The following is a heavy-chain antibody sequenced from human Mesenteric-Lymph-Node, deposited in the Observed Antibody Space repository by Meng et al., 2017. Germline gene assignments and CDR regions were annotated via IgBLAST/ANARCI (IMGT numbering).Heavy chain of an antibody. Sequence: SVKVSCKASGGTFSSYTISWVRQAPGQGLEWMGRIIPILGIANYAQKFQGRVTITADKSTSTAYMELSSLRSEDTAVYYCARVSSSSGRRYYFDYWGQGTLVTVSS. V-gene: IGHV1-69*02. CDR1: GGTFSSYT. J-gene: IGHJ4*02. D-gene: IGHD6-19*01. CDR3: ARVSSSSGRRYYFDY. CDR2: IIPILGIA.